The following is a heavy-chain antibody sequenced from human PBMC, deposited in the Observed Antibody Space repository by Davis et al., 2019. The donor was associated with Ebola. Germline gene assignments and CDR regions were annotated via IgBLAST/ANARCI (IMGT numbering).Heavy chain of an antibody. CDR2: ISPYNANT. V-gene: IGHV1-18*01. CDR3: ARRGPSLRRGSGTYYPWFDP. CDR1: GYTFTSYG. D-gene: IGHD3-10*01. Sequence: ASVKVSCKSSGYTFTSYGISWVRQAPGQGLEWMGWISPYNANTNYAQKFQGRVTMTADTSTSTAYMELRSLRSDDTAVYYCARRGPSLRRGSGTYYPWFDPWGQGTLVTVSS. J-gene: IGHJ5*02.